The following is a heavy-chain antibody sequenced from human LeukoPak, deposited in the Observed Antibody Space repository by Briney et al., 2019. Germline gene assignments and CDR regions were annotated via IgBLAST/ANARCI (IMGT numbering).Heavy chain of an antibody. J-gene: IGHJ4*02. V-gene: IGHV4-59*01. D-gene: IGHD2-15*01. Sequence: SETLSLTCTVSGGSISSYYWSWIRQPPGKGLGWIGYIYYSVSTNYNPSLKSRVTISVDTSKNQFSLKLSSVTAADTAVYSCEGGVVAALDFDYWGQGTLVTVSS. CDR3: EGGVVAALDFDY. CDR1: GGSISSYY. CDR2: IYYSVST.